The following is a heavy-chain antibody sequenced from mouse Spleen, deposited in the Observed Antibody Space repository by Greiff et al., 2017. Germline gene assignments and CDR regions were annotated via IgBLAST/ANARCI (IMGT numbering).Heavy chain of an antibody. J-gene: IGHJ4*01. V-gene: IGHV1-42*01. CDR3: AREDIWENYYGSGAMDY. CDR1: GYSFTGYY. Sequence: VQLQQSGPELVKPGASVKISCKASGYSFTGYYMNWVKQSPEKSLEWIGEINPSTGGTTYNQKFKAKATLTVDKSSSTAYMQLKSLTSEDSAVYYCAREDIWENYYGSGAMDYWGQGTSVTVSS. CDR2: INPSTGGT. D-gene: IGHD1-1*01.